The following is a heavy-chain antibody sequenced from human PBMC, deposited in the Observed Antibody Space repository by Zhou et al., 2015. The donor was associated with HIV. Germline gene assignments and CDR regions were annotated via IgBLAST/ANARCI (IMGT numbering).Heavy chain of an antibody. CDR3: ARGRDSSGRSSGWTPPYYFDY. D-gene: IGHD6-19*01. CDR1: GGTFSSYA. Sequence: QVQLVQSGAEVKKPGSSVKVSCKASGGTFSSYAISWVRQAPGQGLEWMGGIIPIFGTANYAQKFQGRVTITADESTSTAYMELSSLRSEDTAVYYCARGRDSSGRSSGWTPPYYFDYWGQGTLVTVSS. CDR2: IIPIFGTA. J-gene: IGHJ4*02. V-gene: IGHV1-69*01.